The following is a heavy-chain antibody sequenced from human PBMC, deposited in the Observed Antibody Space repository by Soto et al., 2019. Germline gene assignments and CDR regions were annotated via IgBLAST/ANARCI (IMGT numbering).Heavy chain of an antibody. CDR3: AIGGYDYGNY. J-gene: IGHJ4*02. V-gene: IGHV1-3*01. CDR2: INAGTGLT. CDR1: GYTFTNYA. Sequence: ASVKVSCKASGYTFTNYAMHWVRQAPGQRLEWMGWINAGTGLTKYSQKFQGRVTITRDTSASTAYMELSSLRSEDTAVYYCAIGGYDYGNYWGKGPLVTVSS. D-gene: IGHD5-12*01.